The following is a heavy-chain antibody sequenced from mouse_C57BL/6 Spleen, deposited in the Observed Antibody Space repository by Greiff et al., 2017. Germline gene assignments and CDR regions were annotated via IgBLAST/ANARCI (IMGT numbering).Heavy chain of an antibody. V-gene: IGHV1-54*01. CDR2: INPGSGGT. D-gene: IGHD1-1*01. Sequence: QVQLQQSGAELVRPGTSVKVSCKASGYAFTNYLIEWVKQRPGQGLEWIGVINPGSGGTNYNEKFKGKATLTADKSSSTAYMQLSSLTSEDSAVYFCARRYYGSDAMDYWGQGTSVTVSS. CDR1: GYAFTNYL. CDR3: ARRYYGSDAMDY. J-gene: IGHJ4*01.